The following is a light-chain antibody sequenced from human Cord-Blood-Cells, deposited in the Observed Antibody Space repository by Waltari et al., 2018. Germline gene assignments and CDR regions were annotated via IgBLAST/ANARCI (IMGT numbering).Light chain of an antibody. CDR3: QQYNSYPVT. Sequence: DIQMTQSPSTLSASVGDRVTITCRASQSISSWLAWYQQKPGKAPKLLIYKASCLESGLPSRFSGSGSGTEFTLTISSLQTDDFATYSCQQYNSYPVTFGQGTKLEIK. V-gene: IGKV1-5*03. J-gene: IGKJ2*01. CDR1: QSISSW. CDR2: KAS.